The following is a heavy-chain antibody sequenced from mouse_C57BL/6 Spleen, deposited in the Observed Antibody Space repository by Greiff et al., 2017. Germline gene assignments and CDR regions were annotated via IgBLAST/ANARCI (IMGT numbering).Heavy chain of an antibody. Sequence: QVQLKQSGPELVKPGASVKISCKASGYAFSSSWMNWVKQRPGKGLEWIGRIYPGDGDTNYNGKFKGKATLTADKSSSTAYMQLSSLTSEDSAVYFCARTIVDSSGSWFAYWGQGTLVTVSA. CDR2: IYPGDGDT. CDR3: ARTIVDSSGSWFAY. V-gene: IGHV1-82*01. CDR1: GYAFSSSW. D-gene: IGHD3-2*02. J-gene: IGHJ3*01.